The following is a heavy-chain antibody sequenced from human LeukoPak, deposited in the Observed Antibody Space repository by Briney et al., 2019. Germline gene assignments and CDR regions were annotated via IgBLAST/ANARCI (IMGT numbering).Heavy chain of an antibody. J-gene: IGHJ4*02. CDR1: GFTFSSYW. D-gene: IGHD1-1*01. V-gene: IGHV3-74*01. CDR3: ARGGGGNFDY. Sequence: GGSLRLSCAASGFTFSSYWMHWVRHAPGKGLVWVSRINNEGSDTIYADSVKGRFTISRDNPKNTLYLQINSLRAEDTAVYYCARGGGGNFDYWGQGTLVTVSS. CDR2: INNEGSDT.